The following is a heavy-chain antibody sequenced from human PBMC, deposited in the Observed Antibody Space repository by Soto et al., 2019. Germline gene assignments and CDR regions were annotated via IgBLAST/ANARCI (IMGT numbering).Heavy chain of an antibody. V-gene: IGHV4-59*01. CDR3: ASFSPTRKAYDSNPGWFDP. D-gene: IGHD3-22*01. CDR1: GGSMNNYY. CDR2: VSQTGST. J-gene: IGHJ5*02. Sequence: QVQLQESGPGLVKPSETLSLTCTVSGGSMNNYYWTWIRQPPGKGLEWIGYVSQTGSTNYNAALKSRLAISRDTSRSQLSLSLTSVTAADTAVYFCASFSPTRKAYDSNPGWFDPWGQGILVAVSS.